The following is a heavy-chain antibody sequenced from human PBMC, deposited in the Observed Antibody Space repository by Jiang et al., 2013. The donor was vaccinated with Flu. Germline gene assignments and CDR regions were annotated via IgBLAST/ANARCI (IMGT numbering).Heavy chain of an antibody. V-gene: IGHV4-59*08. Sequence: SGPGLVKPSETLSLTCTVSRGSINHYYWSWIRQPPREGTGVAGRRLLCGTTNYNPFVQSRVTISVDTSKNQFSLKLSSVTAADTAVYYCARHIGYCSGGSCYYFDYWAREPWSPSPQ. CDR3: ARHIGYCSGGSCYYFDY. CDR2: LLCGTT. D-gene: IGHD2-15*01. J-gene: IGHJ4*02. CDR1: RGSINHYY.